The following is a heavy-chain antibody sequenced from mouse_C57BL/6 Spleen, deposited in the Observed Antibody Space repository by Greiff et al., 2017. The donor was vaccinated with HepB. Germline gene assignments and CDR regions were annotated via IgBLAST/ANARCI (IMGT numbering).Heavy chain of an antibody. J-gene: IGHJ1*03. CDR3: ARRGTRGWYFDV. Sequence: VQRVESGAELVRPGTSVKVSCKASGYAFTNYLIEWVKQRPGQGLEWIGVINPGSGGTNYNEKFKGKATLTADKSSSTAYMQLSSLTSEDSAVYFCARRGTRGWYFDVWGTGTTVTVSS. V-gene: IGHV1-54*01. CDR2: INPGSGGT. D-gene: IGHD3-3*01. CDR1: GYAFTNYL.